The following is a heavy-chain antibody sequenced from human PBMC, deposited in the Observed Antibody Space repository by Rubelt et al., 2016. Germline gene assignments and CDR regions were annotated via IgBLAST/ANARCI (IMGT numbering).Heavy chain of an antibody. CDR1: GGSISSYS. Sequence: QVQLQESGPGLVKPSETLSLNCTVSGGSISSYSWSWIRQPPGKGLEWIGNIHHSGSTNYNPSLKSRVTISVDTSKNQFSLKLGPVTAADTAVYYCARGGKQQLGPYYYVMDVWGQGTTVTVSS. V-gene: IGHV4-59*12. CDR3: ARGGKQQLGPYYYVMDV. D-gene: IGHD6-13*01. CDR2: IHHSGST. J-gene: IGHJ6*02.